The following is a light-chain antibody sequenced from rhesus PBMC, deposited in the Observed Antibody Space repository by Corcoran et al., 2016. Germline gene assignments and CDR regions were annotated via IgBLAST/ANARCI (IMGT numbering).Light chain of an antibody. J-gene: IGKJ1*01. Sequence: DIQMTQSPSTLSASVGDRVTITCQASQGISRWLAWYQQTPGTAPKLLLYAASSLQSGVPSRISGNGSWTDFTLTISSLQPEDFATCYYPHHHSYPRTFGQGTKVEIK. CDR1: QGISRW. V-gene: IGKV1S4*01. CDR3: PHHHSYPRT. CDR2: AAS.